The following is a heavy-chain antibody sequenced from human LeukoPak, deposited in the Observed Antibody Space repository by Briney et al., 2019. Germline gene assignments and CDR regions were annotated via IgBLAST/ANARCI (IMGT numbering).Heavy chain of an antibody. V-gene: IGHV3-23*01. CDR3: AKSGYNRFDY. CDR2: FSGSGGDT. CDR1: GFTFSSYA. J-gene: IGHJ4*02. Sequence: GGSLRLSCAASGFTFSSYAMSWVRQALGKGLEWVSAFSGSGGDTYYADSVKGRFTISRDNSKNTLYLQMNSLRAEDTAVYYCAKSGYNRFDYWGQGTLVTVSS. D-gene: IGHD5-24*01.